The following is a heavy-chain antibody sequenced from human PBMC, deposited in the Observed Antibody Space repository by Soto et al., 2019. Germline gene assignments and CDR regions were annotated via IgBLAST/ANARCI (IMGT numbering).Heavy chain of an antibody. CDR1: GFTFSSYA. CDR2: ISGSGGST. CDR3: AKDRGAVRPLSPHRWFDP. D-gene: IGHD6-6*01. Sequence: EVQLLESGGGLVQSGGSLRLSCAASGFTFSSYAMSWVRQAPGKGLEWVSAISGSGGSTYYADSVKGRFTISRDNAKNTLYLQMNSLRAEDTAVYYCAKDRGAVRPLSPHRWFDPWGQGTLVTVSS. J-gene: IGHJ5*02. V-gene: IGHV3-23*01.